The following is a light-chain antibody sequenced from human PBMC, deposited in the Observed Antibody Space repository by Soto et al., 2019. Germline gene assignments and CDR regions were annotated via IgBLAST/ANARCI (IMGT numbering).Light chain of an antibody. J-gene: IGKJ1*01. Sequence: DIQMSQSPFSLSASVLDRVAITCIASQGISNYLAWNQQKPGKVPKLLIYAASTLQSGVPSRFSGSGSGTDFTLTISSLQPEDVATYYCQKYNSAPWTFCQGTKVDI. CDR1: QGISNY. CDR2: AAS. V-gene: IGKV1-27*01. CDR3: QKYNSAPWT.